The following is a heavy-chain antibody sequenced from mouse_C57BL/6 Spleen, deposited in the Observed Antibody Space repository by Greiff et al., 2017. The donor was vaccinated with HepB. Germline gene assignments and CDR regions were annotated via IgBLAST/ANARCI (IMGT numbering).Heavy chain of an antibody. V-gene: IGHV3-6*01. D-gene: IGHD2-3*01. CDR2: ISYDGSN. J-gene: IGHJ1*03. Sequence: ESGPGLVKPSQSLSLTCSVTGYSITSGYYWNWIRQFPGNKLEWMGYISYDGSNNYNPSLKNRISITRDTSKNQFFLKLNSVTTEDTATYYCARLDGYSWYFDVWGTGTTVTVSS. CDR1: GYSITSGYY. CDR3: ARLDGYSWYFDV.